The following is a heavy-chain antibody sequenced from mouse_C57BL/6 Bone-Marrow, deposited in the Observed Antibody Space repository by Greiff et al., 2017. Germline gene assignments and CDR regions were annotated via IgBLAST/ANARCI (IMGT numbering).Heavy chain of an antibody. CDR2: INPSTGGT. CDR3: ARCDYGDYCDY. V-gene: IGHV1-42*01. CDR1: GYSFTGYY. D-gene: IGHD1-1*01. J-gene: IGHJ2*01. Sequence: EVQLQQSGPELVKPGASVKISCKASGYSFTGYYMNWVKQSPEKSLEWIGEINPSTGGTTYNQKFKAKATLTVDKSSSAAYMRLKSLTSEDSAVYYCARCDYGDYCDYWGQGTTLTVSS.